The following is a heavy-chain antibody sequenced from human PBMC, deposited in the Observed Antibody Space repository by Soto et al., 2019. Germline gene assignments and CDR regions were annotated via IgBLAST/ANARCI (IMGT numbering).Heavy chain of an antibody. CDR1: GASITSGDYS. CDR2: IYHTGST. Sequence: QLQLQESGSGLVKPSQTLSLMCAVSGASITSGDYSWSWIRQPPGKGLEWIGFIYHTGSTYYNPSLKSRVTISGDRSKNQFSLKMSSVTAADTAVYYCAVDSGGYYPDAVDIWGQGTMVTVSS. J-gene: IGHJ3*02. D-gene: IGHD3-22*01. V-gene: IGHV4-30-2*01. CDR3: AVDSGGYYPDAVDI.